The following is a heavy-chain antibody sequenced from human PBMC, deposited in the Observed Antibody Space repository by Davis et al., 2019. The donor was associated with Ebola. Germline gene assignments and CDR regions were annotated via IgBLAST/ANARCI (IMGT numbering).Heavy chain of an antibody. CDR3: ARDSQQLEELDY. J-gene: IGHJ4*02. D-gene: IGHD6-13*01. V-gene: IGHV1-46*01. Sequence: AASVKVSCKASGYTFTSYGITWVRQAPGQGLEWMGIINPSGGSTSYAQKFQGRVTMTRDTSTSTAYMELSRLRSDDTAVYYCARDSQQLEELDYWGQGTLVTVSS. CDR1: GYTFTSYG. CDR2: INPSGGST.